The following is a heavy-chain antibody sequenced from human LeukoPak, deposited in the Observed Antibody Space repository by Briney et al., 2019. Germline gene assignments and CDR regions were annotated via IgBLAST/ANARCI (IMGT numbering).Heavy chain of an antibody. V-gene: IGHV3-64*05. Sequence: PGGSLRLSCSASGFTFNSHVMHWVRQAPGKGLEYVSGIRGDGASTYYADSVKGRFTISRDNSKNTLYVQMTSLRAEDTAVYYCVYQVQGVVKWGQGTLVTVSS. CDR1: GFTFNSHV. CDR3: VYQVQGVVK. D-gene: IGHD3-3*01. J-gene: IGHJ4*02. CDR2: IRGDGAST.